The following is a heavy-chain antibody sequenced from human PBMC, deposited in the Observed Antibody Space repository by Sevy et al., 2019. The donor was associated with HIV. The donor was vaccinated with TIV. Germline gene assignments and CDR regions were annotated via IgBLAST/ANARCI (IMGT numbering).Heavy chain of an antibody. D-gene: IGHD1-1*01. Sequence: GGSLRLSCLFSGFTFSSDWMHWVRQVPGKGLVWVCRISSDGAITYYADAVKGRFTISSDKAKNTLYLQMNSLRVDDAAVYFCTRGTTGTSGHWGQGTLVTVSS. CDR2: ISSDGAIT. CDR1: GFTFSSDW. J-gene: IGHJ4*02. CDR3: TRGTTGTSGH. V-gene: IGHV3-74*01.